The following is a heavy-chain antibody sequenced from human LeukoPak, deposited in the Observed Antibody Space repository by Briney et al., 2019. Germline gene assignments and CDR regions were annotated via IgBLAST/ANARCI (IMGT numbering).Heavy chain of an antibody. Sequence: SETLSLTCTVSGGSITSSNYFWGWIRQSPGKGLEWIGSIYYSGSTYYNPSLKSRVTMSVDTSKNQFSLKLSSVTAADTAVYYCARDGSTRFDPWGQGTLVTVSS. CDR2: IYYSGST. CDR1: GGSITSSNYF. J-gene: IGHJ5*02. D-gene: IGHD2-2*01. V-gene: IGHV4-39*07. CDR3: ARDGSTRFDP.